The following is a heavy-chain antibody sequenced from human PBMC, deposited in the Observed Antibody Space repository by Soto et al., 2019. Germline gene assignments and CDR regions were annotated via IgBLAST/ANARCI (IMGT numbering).Heavy chain of an antibody. J-gene: IGHJ3*02. D-gene: IGHD3-22*01. Sequence: SVKVSCKASGFTFTSSAVQWVRQARGQRLEWIGWIVVGSGNTNYAQKFQERVTITRDMSTSTAYMELSSLRSEDTAVYYCAAIAPPHYYDSSGSDAFDIWGQGTMVTVSS. CDR2: IVVGSGNT. CDR1: GFTFTSSA. CDR3: AAIAPPHYYDSSGSDAFDI. V-gene: IGHV1-58*01.